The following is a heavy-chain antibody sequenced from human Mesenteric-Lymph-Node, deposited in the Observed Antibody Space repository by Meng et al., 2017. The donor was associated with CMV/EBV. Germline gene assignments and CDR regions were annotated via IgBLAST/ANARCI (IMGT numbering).Heavy chain of an antibody. V-gene: IGHV3-21*04. Sequence: GESLKISCAASGFTFSSHTMCWVRQAPGKGLEWVSSISSRNSFIYYADSVKGRFTISRDNSKNTLYLQMNSLRAEDTAVYYCAKDDLDFWSGYYTAHFDYWGQGTMVTVSS. CDR2: ISSRNSFI. D-gene: IGHD3-3*01. CDR3: AKDDLDFWSGYYTAHFDY. J-gene: IGHJ4*02. CDR1: GFTFSSHT.